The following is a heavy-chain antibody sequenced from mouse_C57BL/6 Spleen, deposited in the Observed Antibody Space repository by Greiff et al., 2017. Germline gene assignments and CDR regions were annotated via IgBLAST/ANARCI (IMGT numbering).Heavy chain of an antibody. V-gene: IGHV1-72*01. D-gene: IGHD1-1*01. J-gene: IGHJ1*03. CDR3: ARSDYYGSSYWYFGV. CDR1: GYTFTSYW. CDR2: IDPNSGGT. Sequence: QVQLKESGAELVKPGASVKLSCKASGYTFTSYWMHWVKQRPGRGLEWIGRIDPNSGGTKYNEKFKSKATLTVDKPSSTAYMQLSSLTSNDSAVYYCARSDYYGSSYWYFGVWGTGTTVTVSS.